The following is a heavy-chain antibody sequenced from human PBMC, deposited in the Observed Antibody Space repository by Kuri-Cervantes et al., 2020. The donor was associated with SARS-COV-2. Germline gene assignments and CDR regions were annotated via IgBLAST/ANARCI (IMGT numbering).Heavy chain of an antibody. D-gene: IGHD1-20*01. CDR3: ARDGRYNWNQLWLDAFDI. J-gene: IGHJ3*02. V-gene: IGHV3-21*01. CDR1: GFTFSSYS. Sequence: GESLKISCAASGFTFSSYSMNWVRQAPGKGLEWVSSISSSSYIYYADSVKGRFTISRDNAKNSLYLQMNSLRAEDTAVYYCARDGRYNWNQLWLDAFDIWGQGTMVTVSS. CDR2: ISSSSYI.